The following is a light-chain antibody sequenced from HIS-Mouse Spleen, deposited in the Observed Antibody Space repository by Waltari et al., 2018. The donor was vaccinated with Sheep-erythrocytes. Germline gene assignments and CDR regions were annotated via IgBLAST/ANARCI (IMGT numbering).Light chain of an antibody. CDR3: SSYAGSNNYV. Sequence: QSALTQPPSASGSPGQSVTISCPGTSSAVGGYTYAPWYQQHPGKAPKLMIYEVSKRPSGVPDRFSGSKSGNTASLTVSGLQAEDEADYYCSSYAGSNNYVFGTGTKVTVL. CDR2: EVS. J-gene: IGLJ1*01. V-gene: IGLV2-8*01. CDR1: SSAVGGYTY.